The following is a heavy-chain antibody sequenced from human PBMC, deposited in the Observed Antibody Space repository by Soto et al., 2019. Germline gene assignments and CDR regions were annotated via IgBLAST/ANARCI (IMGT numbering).Heavy chain of an antibody. Sequence: EVQLVESGGGLVQPGGSLRLSCAASGFTFSSYDMHWVRQATGKGLEWVSTIGASGDPDYSGSVKGRFTISRENGKNSLYHQVNSLRAGDTAVYYCVRCRYDSRGYYFDYWGQGTLVTVSS. CDR3: VRCRYDSRGYYFDY. CDR1: GFTFSSYD. V-gene: IGHV3-13*05. CDR2: IGASGDP. J-gene: IGHJ4*02. D-gene: IGHD3-22*01.